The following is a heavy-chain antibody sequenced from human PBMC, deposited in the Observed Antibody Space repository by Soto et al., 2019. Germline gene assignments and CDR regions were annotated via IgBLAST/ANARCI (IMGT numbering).Heavy chain of an antibody. CDR1: GFTFSSYA. Sequence: QVQLVESGGGVVQPGRSLRLSCAASGFTFSSYAMHWVRQAPGKGLEWVAVISYDGSNKYYADSVKGRFTISRDNSKNTLYLQMNSLRAEDTAVYYCARIWEVRGEFDYWGQGTLVTVSS. CDR2: ISYDGSNK. V-gene: IGHV3-30-3*01. J-gene: IGHJ4*02. D-gene: IGHD3-10*01. CDR3: ARIWEVRGEFDY.